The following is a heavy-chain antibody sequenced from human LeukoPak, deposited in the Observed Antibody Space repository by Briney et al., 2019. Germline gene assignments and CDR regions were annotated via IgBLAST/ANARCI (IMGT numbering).Heavy chain of an antibody. J-gene: IGHJ6*02. V-gene: IGHV1-18*01. D-gene: IGHD2-2*01. CDR1: GYTFTSYG. CDR3: ARERYCSSTSCYAPYYYGMDV. Sequence: ASVKVSCKASGYTFTSYGFRWVRQAPAQGLEWMGWISASNGNKNYAQKLQGRVTMTTDTSTSTAYMELRSLRSDDTAVYYCARERYCSSTSCYAPYYYGMDVWGQGTTVTVSS. CDR2: ISASNGNK.